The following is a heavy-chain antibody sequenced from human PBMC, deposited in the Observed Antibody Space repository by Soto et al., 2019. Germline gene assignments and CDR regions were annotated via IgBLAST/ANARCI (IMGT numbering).Heavy chain of an antibody. J-gene: IGHJ2*01. CDR3: ARRTVGWYFDL. CDR1: GFTFSIYA. Sequence: EVQLLESGGGLVQPGGSLGLSCAASGFTFSIYALNWVRQAPGKGLEWGSVMTGGGGSTYYADSVKGRFTISRDNSKNTLYLQMNSLRAEDTAVYYCARRTVGWYFDLWGRGTLVTVSS. D-gene: IGHD4-17*01. CDR2: MTGGGGST. V-gene: IGHV3-23*01.